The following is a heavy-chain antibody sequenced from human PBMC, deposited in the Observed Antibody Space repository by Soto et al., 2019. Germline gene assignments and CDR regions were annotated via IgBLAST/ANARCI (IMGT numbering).Heavy chain of an antibody. CDR1: GYTFSEYA. Sequence: GKLVESGGGVVQPGRSLRLSCAASGYTFSEYAMHWVRQAPGKGLEWVAVVSHDGRNTHYADSVKGRFTISRDSSKNTVSLEMTSLRAEDTAVYYCAKGGRQWLVTSDFNYWGQGALVTVSS. D-gene: IGHD6-19*01. J-gene: IGHJ4*02. CDR3: AKGGRQWLVTSDFNY. V-gene: IGHV3-30*18. CDR2: VSHDGRNT.